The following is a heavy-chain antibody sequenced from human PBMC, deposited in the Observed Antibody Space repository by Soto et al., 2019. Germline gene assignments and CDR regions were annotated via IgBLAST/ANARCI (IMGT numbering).Heavy chain of an antibody. D-gene: IGHD6-19*01. CDR2: LSYEGSEE. V-gene: IGHV3-30*03. J-gene: IGHJ4*02. CDR1: GFNFGFFG. Sequence: PGGSLRLSCATSGFNFGFFGVHWVRQAPGKGLEWLSVLSYEGSEEYYADSVRGRFTISRDNSKSTLFLQMDSLRVEDTGVYYCAXTRRSSLLEVAGPGFEYWGQGTLVTVSS. CDR3: AXTRRSSLLEVAGPGFEY.